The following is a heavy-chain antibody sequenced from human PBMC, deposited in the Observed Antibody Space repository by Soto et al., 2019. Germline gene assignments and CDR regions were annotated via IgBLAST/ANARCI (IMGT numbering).Heavy chain of an antibody. CDR3: AKDMRGSSMVTNLDY. CDR1: GFTFDDYA. D-gene: IGHD4-17*01. V-gene: IGHV3-9*01. J-gene: IGHJ4*02. CDR2: ISWNSGSI. Sequence: EVQLVESGGGLVQPGRSLRLSCAASGFTFDDYAMHWVRQAPGKGLEWVSGISWNSGSIGYADSVKGRFTISRDNAKNSLYLQMNSLRAEDTDLYYCAKDMRGSSMVTNLDYWGQGTLVTVSS.